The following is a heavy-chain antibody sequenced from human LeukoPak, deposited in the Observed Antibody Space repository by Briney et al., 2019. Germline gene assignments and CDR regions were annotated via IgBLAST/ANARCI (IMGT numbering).Heavy chain of an antibody. D-gene: IGHD6-19*01. CDR2: ISGGSGST. CDR1: GFTFSTYA. CDR3: AKDRRAIAVADYFDY. J-gene: IGHJ4*02. V-gene: IGHV3-23*01. Sequence: DPGGSLRLSCAASGFTFSTYAMSWVRQAPGKGLEWVSTISGGSGSTYFADSVKGRFTITRGNSKNTLYLQMNSLRVEDTAVYYCAKDRRAIAVADYFDYWGQGTLVTVSS.